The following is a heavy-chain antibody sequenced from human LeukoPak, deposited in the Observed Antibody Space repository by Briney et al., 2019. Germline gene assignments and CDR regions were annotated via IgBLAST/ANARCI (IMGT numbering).Heavy chain of an antibody. J-gene: IGHJ6*02. CDR1: GFTFTSSA. CDR2: IVVGSGNT. V-gene: IGHV1-58*01. Sequence: SVKVSCKASGFTFTSSAVQWVRQARGQRLEWIGWIVVGSGNTSYAQKFQERVTITRDMSTSTAYMELSSLRSEDTAVYYCAASDVLLWFGELRHGMDVWGQGTTVTVSS. D-gene: IGHD3-10*01. CDR3: AASDVLLWFGELRHGMDV.